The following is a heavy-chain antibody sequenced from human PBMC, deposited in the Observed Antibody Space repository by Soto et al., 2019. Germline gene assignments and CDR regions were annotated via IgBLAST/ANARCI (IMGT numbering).Heavy chain of an antibody. CDR3: ARGKQNALDV. D-gene: IGHD2-8*01. V-gene: IGHV3-66*01. CDR2: IYSGGTT. J-gene: IGHJ6*02. Sequence: EVQLVESGGGLVQPGGSMRLSCAVSGFTVNYNYMSWVRQAPRKGLEWVSVIYSGGTTNYADSVKGRFTISRDNSKNTLYLQMNSLRAEDTAVYYCARGKQNALDVWGQGTTVTVS. CDR1: GFTVNYNY.